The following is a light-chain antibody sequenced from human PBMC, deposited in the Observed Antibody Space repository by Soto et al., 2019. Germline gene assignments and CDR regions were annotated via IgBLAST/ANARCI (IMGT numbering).Light chain of an antibody. V-gene: IGKV1-5*01. Sequence: DIQLTQSPSTLSASVGDRVTITCRASQSMNSWLAWYQQKPGEAPKVLIYDASSLESGVPSRFSGSGSGTEFTLTIGSLQPEDFATYYCLRYNAFSQTFGQGTKWIS. CDR2: DAS. CDR1: QSMNSW. CDR3: LRYNAFSQT. J-gene: IGKJ1*01.